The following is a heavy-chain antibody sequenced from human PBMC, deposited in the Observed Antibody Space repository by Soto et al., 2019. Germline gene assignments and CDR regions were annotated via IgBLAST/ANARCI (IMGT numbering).Heavy chain of an antibody. V-gene: IGHV3-30*18. CDR3: AKTAVAGTSAFDI. CDR2: ISYDGSNK. Sequence: QVQLVESGGGVVQPGRSLRLSCAASGFTFSSYGMHWVRQAPGKGLEWVAVISYDGSNKYYADSVKGRFTISRDNSKNTLYLQMNSLRAEDTAVYYCAKTAVAGTSAFDIWGQGTMVTGSS. J-gene: IGHJ3*02. CDR1: GFTFSSYG. D-gene: IGHD6-19*01.